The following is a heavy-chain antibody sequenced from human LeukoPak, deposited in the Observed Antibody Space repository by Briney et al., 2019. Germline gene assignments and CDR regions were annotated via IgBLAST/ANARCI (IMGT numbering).Heavy chain of an antibody. Sequence: ASVKVSCKASGYTFTSYAMHWVRQAPGQRLERMGWINAGNGNTKYSQKFQGRVTITRDTSASTAYMELSSLRSEDTAVYYCAREPLGYCDSSGYPWGWFDPWGQGALVTVSS. V-gene: IGHV1-3*01. CDR1: GYTFTSYA. CDR2: INAGNGNT. D-gene: IGHD3-22*01. CDR3: AREPLGYCDSSGYPWGWFDP. J-gene: IGHJ5*02.